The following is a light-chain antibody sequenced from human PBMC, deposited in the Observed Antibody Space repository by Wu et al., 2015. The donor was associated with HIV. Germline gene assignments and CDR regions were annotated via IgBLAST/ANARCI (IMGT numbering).Light chain of an antibody. CDR1: QSISTF. CDR2: ATS. Sequence: DIQMTQSPSSLSASVGDRVTITCRTSQSISTFLNWYQQKPGKAPKLLIYATSTLQSGVPSRFSGSGFGTDFTLTISSLQREDFATYYCQQSYTVPVTFGGGPRW. J-gene: IGKJ4*01. V-gene: IGKV1-39*01. CDR3: QQSYTVPVT.